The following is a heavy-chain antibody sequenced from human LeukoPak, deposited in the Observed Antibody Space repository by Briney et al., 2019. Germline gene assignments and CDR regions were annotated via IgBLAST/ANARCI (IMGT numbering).Heavy chain of an antibody. CDR3: ARHGSWSYYPIRYYYYMDV. V-gene: IGHV4-59*08. CDR1: GGSNRVYY. J-gene: IGHJ6*03. CDR2: IYSSGST. D-gene: IGHD3-10*01. Sequence: SEPLSLTCSVWGGSNRVYYWSGIREPPGEGREWIGYIYSSGSTNYNPSLKSRVTMSVDTSKNQSSLNLSSVTAADTAVYYCARHGSWSYYPIRYYYYMDVWGKGTTVTISS.